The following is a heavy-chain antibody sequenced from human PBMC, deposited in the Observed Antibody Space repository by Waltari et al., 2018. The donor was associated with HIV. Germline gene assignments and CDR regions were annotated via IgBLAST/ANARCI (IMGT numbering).Heavy chain of an antibody. J-gene: IGHJ4*01. V-gene: IGHV3-66*02. Sequence: VHLVESGGGLVQTGGSLRLTCAAPGLPVSNNFMTWVRQAPGKGLEWVSVIYISDNAYYADSVEGRFAISRDNSKNTVFLQMNSLRTEDTAMYYCARGGDNGDINFWAHGTLVTVSS. CDR1: GLPVSNNF. CDR3: ARGGDNGDINF. D-gene: IGHD4-17*01. CDR2: IYISDNA.